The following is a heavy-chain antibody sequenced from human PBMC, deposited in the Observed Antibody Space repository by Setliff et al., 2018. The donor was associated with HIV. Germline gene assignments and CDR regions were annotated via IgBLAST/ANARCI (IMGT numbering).Heavy chain of an antibody. D-gene: IGHD3-16*01. Sequence: ASVKVSCKASGYIFTNYVIHWVRQAPGQRLEWLGWINAGNGDTRYSQEFQGRIYITRDTSATTVYMELSRLRSEDTGLYYCARGGPFLPFYFNFWGQGTLVTVSS. J-gene: IGHJ4*02. V-gene: IGHV1-3*03. CDR3: ARGGPFLPFYFNF. CDR1: GYIFTNYV. CDR2: INAGNGDT.